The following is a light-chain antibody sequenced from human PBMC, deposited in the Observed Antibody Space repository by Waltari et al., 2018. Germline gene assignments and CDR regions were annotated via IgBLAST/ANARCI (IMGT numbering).Light chain of an antibody. J-gene: IGLJ2*01. CDR3: CSYAGSYTLV. V-gene: IGLV2-11*01. Sequence: QSALTQPRSVSGSPGPSVTIPCTGTGSDVGGYNSVSWYQQHPGKAPNLMIYDVSKRPSGVPDRFSGSKSGNTASLTISGLQAEDEADYYCCSYAGSYTLVFGGGTKLTVL. CDR1: GSDVGGYNS. CDR2: DVS.